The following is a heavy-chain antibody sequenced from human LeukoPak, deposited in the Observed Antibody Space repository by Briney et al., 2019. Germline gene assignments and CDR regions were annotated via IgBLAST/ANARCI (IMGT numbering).Heavy chain of an antibody. D-gene: IGHD3-22*01. CDR1: GGSISSGSYY. J-gene: IGHJ4*02. CDR2: IYTSGST. CDR3: ARVDSSGYYYSFDY. Sequence: ASETLSLTCTVSGGSISSGSYYWSWIRQPAGKGLEWIGRIYTSGSTNYNPSLKSRVTMSVDTSKNQFSLKLSSVTAADTAVYYCARVDSSGYYYSFDYWGQGTLVTVSS. V-gene: IGHV4-61*02.